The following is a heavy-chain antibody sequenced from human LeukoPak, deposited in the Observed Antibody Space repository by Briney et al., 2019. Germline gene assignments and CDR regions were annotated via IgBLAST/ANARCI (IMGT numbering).Heavy chain of an antibody. J-gene: IGHJ4*02. Sequence: GGSLRLSCVASGFTFSNYWMSWVRQAPGKGLEWVANINQDGSEKHYVDSVKGRFTISRDNVKNSLYLQMNSLRAEDTAVYYCARRLSYFDDWGQGTLVTVSS. CDR1: GFTFSNYW. V-gene: IGHV3-7*01. CDR3: ARRLSYFDD. CDR2: INQDGSEK.